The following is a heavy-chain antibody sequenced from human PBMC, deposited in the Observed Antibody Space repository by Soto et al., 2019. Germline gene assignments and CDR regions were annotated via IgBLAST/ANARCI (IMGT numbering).Heavy chain of an antibody. CDR2: IKSKTDGGTT. D-gene: IGHD3-22*01. J-gene: IGHJ4*02. V-gene: IGHV3-15*07. CDR3: TTETYYYDSYRDY. Sequence: EVQLVESGGGLVKPGGSLRLSCAASGFTFSNAWMNWVRQAPGKGLEWVGRIKSKTDGGTTDYAAPVKGRFTISRDDSKNTLYLQMNSLKTEDTAVYYCTTETYYYDSYRDYWGQGTLVTVSS. CDR1: GFTFSNAW.